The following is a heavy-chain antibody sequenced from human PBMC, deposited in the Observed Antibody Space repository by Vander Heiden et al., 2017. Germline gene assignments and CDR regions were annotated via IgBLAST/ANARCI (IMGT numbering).Heavy chain of an antibody. D-gene: IGHD1-26*01. CDR2: ISAYNGNT. J-gene: IGHJ5*02. CDR1: GYTFTSYG. V-gene: IGHV1-18*01. Sequence: QVQLVQSGAEVKKPGASVKVSCKASGYTFTSYGISWVRQAPGQGLEWMGWISAYNGNTNYAQKLQGRVTMTTDTSTSTAYMELRRLRSAETAVYYCARARGRYCDHSWFDPWGQGTLVTVSS. CDR3: ARARGRYCDHSWFDP.